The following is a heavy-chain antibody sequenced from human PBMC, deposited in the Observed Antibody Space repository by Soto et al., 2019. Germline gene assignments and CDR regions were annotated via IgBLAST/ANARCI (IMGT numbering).Heavy chain of an antibody. Sequence: KGPRASVKVSCKASGYTFTSYAMHWVRQAPGQRLEWMGWINAGTGNTKYSQKFQGRVTITRDTSASTAYMELSSLRSEDTAVYFCARVTGDYFDYWGQGALVTVSS. CDR1: GYTFTSYA. CDR2: INAGTGNT. V-gene: IGHV1-3*01. CDR3: ARVTGDYFDY. J-gene: IGHJ4*02.